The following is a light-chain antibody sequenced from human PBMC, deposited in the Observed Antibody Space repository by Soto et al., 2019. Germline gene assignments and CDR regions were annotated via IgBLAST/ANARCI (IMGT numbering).Light chain of an antibody. J-gene: IGLJ1*01. CDR1: SSDVGGYNY. CDR3: SSYTSSSTRRL. V-gene: IGLV2-14*01. CDR2: DVS. Sequence: QSVLTQPASVCGSPGQSITISCTGTSSDVGGYNYVSWYQQHPGKAPKLMIYDVSNRPSGVSNRFSGSKSGNTASLTISGLQAEDEADYYCSSYTSSSTRRLFGAGTRSPS.